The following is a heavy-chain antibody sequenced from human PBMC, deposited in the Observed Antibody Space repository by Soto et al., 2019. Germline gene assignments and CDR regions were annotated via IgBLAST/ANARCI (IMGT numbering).Heavy chain of an antibody. V-gene: IGHV3-48*01. CDR2: ISSSSSTI. CDR3: ARVSGINYSSVESDDAFDI. CDR1: GFTFSSYS. D-gene: IGHD2-21*01. J-gene: IGHJ3*02. Sequence: GGSLRLSCAASGFTFSSYSMNWVRQAPGKGLEWVSYISSSSSTIYYADSVKGRFTISRDNAKNSLYLQMNSLRAEDTAVYYCARVSGINYSSVESDDAFDIWAQGKMVTVS.